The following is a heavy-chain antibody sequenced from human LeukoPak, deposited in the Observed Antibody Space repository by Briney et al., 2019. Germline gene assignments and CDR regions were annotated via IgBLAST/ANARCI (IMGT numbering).Heavy chain of an antibody. CDR2: IYTSGST. D-gene: IGHD2-2*01. J-gene: IGHJ6*03. CDR1: GGSISSGSYY. Sequence: SETLSLTCTVSGGSISSGSYYWRWIRQPAGKGLEWIGRIYTSGSTNYNPSLKSRVTISVDTSKNQFSLKLSSVTAADTAVYYCARDRGGCSSTSCYPEDYYYYYMDVWGKGTTVTVSS. V-gene: IGHV4-61*02. CDR3: ARDRGGCSSTSCYPEDYYYYYMDV.